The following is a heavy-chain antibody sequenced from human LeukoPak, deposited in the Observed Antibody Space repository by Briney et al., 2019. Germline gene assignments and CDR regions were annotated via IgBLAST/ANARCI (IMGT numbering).Heavy chain of an antibody. D-gene: IGHD3-9*01. CDR2: VYHSGST. Sequence: TASETLSLTCSVSDNSISSGYYWGWLRQSPGKGLEWIGSVYHSGSTYYNPSLKSRVTISLDTSNNQFSLKLNSVTAADTAVYYCARDPDAVYDILTGYYRGGYFDYWGQGTLVAVSS. CDR3: ARDPDAVYDILTGYYRGGYFDY. J-gene: IGHJ4*02. V-gene: IGHV4-38-2*02. CDR1: DNSISSGYY.